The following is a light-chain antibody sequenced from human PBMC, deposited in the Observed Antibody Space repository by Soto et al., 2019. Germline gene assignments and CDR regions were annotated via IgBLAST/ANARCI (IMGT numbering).Light chain of an antibody. V-gene: IGKV3-15*01. CDR1: QSVSSK. Sequence: EIAMTQSPATLSVSPGERATLSCRASQSVSSKLAWYQQKPGQAPRLLIYDASTRATGIPARFSGSGSGTKFTLTISSLQSEDFAVYYCQQFNNWPRTFGQGTKVDIK. J-gene: IGKJ1*01. CDR2: DAS. CDR3: QQFNNWPRT.